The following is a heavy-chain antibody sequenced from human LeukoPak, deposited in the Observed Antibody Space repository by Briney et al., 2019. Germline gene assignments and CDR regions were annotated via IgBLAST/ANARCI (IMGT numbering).Heavy chain of an antibody. V-gene: IGHV1-2*02. CDR3: ARARGSGYPNYYYYGMDV. Sequence: ASVKVSCKASGYTFTGYYMHWVRQAPRQGLEWMGWINPNSGGTNYAQKFQGRVTMTRDTSISTAYMELSRLRSDDTAVYYCARARGSGYPNYYYYGMDVWGQGTTVTVSS. D-gene: IGHD5-12*01. CDR2: INPNSGGT. CDR1: GYTFTGYY. J-gene: IGHJ6*02.